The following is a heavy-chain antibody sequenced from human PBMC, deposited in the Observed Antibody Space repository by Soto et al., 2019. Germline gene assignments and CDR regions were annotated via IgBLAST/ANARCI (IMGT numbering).Heavy chain of an antibody. CDR2: TYYRSKWYN. D-gene: IGHD5-12*01. Sequence: SPTLSLPCAIPGDSVSSNSAAWSWIRQSPSRGLEWLGRTYYRSKWYNNYAVSVKSRITINPDTSKNQFSLQLNSVTPGDTAVYYCARDRLGDGYNDYWGQGTLVTVSS. CDR3: ARDRLGDGYNDY. J-gene: IGHJ4*02. V-gene: IGHV6-1*01. CDR1: GDSVSSNSAA.